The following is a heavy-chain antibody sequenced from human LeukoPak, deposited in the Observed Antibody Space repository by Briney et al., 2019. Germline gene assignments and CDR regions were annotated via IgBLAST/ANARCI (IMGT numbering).Heavy chain of an antibody. J-gene: IGHJ4*02. D-gene: IGHD3-22*01. V-gene: IGHV3-23*01. CDR3: AKIYYDSSPRWMSYFDY. CDR1: GFTFSSYA. Sequence: QPGGSLRLSCAASGFTFSSYAMSWVRQAPGKGLEWVPAISGSGGSTYYADSVKGRFTISRDNSKNTLYLQMNSLRAEDTAVYYCAKIYYDSSPRWMSYFDYWGQGTLVTVSS. CDR2: ISGSGGST.